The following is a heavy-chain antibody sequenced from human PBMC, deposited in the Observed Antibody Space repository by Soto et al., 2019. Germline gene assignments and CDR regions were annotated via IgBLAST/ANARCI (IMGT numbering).Heavy chain of an antibody. CDR1: GGTFSSYA. V-gene: IGHV1-69*01. J-gene: IGHJ4*02. CDR3: ASSGVGYCSSTSCYGADY. D-gene: IGHD2-2*01. Sequence: QVQLVQSGAEVKKPGSSVKVSCKASGGTFSSYAISWVRQAPGQGLEWMGGIIPIFGTANYAQKFQGRVTITADESTSTAYMGMSSLRSEDTAVYYCASSGVGYCSSTSCYGADYWGQGTLVTVSS. CDR2: IIPIFGTA.